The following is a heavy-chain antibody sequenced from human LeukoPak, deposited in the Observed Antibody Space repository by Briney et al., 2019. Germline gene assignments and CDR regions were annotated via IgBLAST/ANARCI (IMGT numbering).Heavy chain of an antibody. CDR3: ARDWGPWDYYMDV. J-gene: IGHJ6*03. CDR1: GGSFSGYY. Sequence: SETLSLTCAVYGGSFSGYYWSWIRQPPGKGLEWIGEINHSGSTNYNPSLKGRVTISVDTSKNQFSLKLSSVTAADTAVYYCARDWGPWDYYMDVWGKGTTVTVSS. V-gene: IGHV4-34*01. D-gene: IGHD3-16*01. CDR2: INHSGST.